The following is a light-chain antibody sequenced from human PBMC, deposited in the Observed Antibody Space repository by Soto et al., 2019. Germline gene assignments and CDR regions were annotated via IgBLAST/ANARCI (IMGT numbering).Light chain of an antibody. J-gene: IGLJ3*02. V-gene: IGLV2-8*01. Sequence: QSALTQPPSASGSPGQSVTISCTGTSSDVGGYDYVSWFQQHPDKAPKLIIYDVIKRPSGVPDRFSGPKSVNTASLTVSGLQAEDEADYYCSSYAGSTTWVFGGGTKVTVL. CDR2: DVI. CDR3: SSYAGSTTWV. CDR1: SSDVGGYDY.